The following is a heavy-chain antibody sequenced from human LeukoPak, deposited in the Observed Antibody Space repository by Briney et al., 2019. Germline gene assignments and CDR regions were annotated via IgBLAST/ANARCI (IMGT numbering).Heavy chain of an antibody. CDR3: ARPYNYDFRSGYRY. Sequence: SETLSLTCAVSGYSISSGYYWGWIRQPPGKGLEWIGSIYHSGSTYYNPSLKSRVTISVDTSKNQFSLKLSSVTAADTAVYYCARPYNYDFRSGYRYWGQGTLVTVSS. V-gene: IGHV4-38-2*01. D-gene: IGHD3-3*01. J-gene: IGHJ4*02. CDR2: IYHSGST. CDR1: GYSISSGYY.